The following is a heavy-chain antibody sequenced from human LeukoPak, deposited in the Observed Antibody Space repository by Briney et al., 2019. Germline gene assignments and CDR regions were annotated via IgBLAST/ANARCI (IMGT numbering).Heavy chain of an antibody. CDR3: ARMPELRRGGDCYFDY. V-gene: IGHV5-51*01. J-gene: IGHJ4*02. CDR1: GYSFTGYW. CDR2: IYPGDSDT. D-gene: IGHD2-21*02. Sequence: GESLKISCKGSGYSFTGYWIGWVRQMPGKGLEWMGIIYPGDSDTRYSPSFQGQVTISADKSISTAYLQWSSLKASDTAMYYCARMPELRRGGDCYFDYWGQGTLVTVSS.